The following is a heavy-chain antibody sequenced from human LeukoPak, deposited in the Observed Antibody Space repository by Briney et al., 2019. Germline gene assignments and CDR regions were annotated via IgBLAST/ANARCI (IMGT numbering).Heavy chain of an antibody. CDR1: GYTFTSYG. CDR2: ISAYNGNT. J-gene: IGHJ4*02. V-gene: IGHV1-18*01. Sequence: ASVKVPCKASGYTFTSYGISWVRQAPGQGLEWMGWISAYNGNTNYAQKLQGRVTMTTDTSTSTAYMELRSLRSDDTAVYYCARGTNYYDSSGYYYCDYWGQGTLVTVSS. CDR3: ARGTNYYDSSGYYYCDY. D-gene: IGHD3-22*01.